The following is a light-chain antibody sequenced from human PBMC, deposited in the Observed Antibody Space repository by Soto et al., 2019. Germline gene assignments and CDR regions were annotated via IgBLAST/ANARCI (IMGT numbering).Light chain of an antibody. CDR1: QGINNW. V-gene: IGKV1-12*01. CDR3: QQSNSFPYT. Sequence: DIQMTQSPSSVSAFGGDRVTITCRASQGINNWLAWYQEKPGKAPKLLIYAASNLQSGVPSRFSGRGSGPDFTLTISSLQPEDFATYYCQQSNSFPYTIGQGTKLEIK. J-gene: IGKJ2*01. CDR2: AAS.